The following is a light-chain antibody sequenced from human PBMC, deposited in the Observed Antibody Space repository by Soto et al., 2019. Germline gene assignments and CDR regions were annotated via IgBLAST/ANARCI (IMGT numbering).Light chain of an antibody. Sequence: DIQMTQSPSTLSASVGDRVTITCRASQSISSWLAWYQQKPGKDPKLLIYDASSLESGVPSRFSGSGSGTEFTLTISSLQPDDFATYYCQQGTFGQGTKVEIK. CDR1: QSISSW. J-gene: IGKJ1*01. CDR2: DAS. CDR3: QQGT. V-gene: IGKV1-5*01.